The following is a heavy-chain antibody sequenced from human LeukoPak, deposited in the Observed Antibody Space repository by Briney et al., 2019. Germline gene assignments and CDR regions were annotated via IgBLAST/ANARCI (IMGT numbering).Heavy chain of an antibody. V-gene: IGHV1-69*04. CDR3: ARDHDASVTYGY. CDR1: GGTFSSYA. Sequence: SVKVSCKASGGTFSSYAISWVRQAPGQGLEWMGRIIPILGIANYAQKFQGRVTITADKSTSTAYMELSSLRSEDTAMYYCARDHDASVTYGYWGQGTLVTVSS. D-gene: IGHD4-17*01. CDR2: IIPILGIA. J-gene: IGHJ4*02.